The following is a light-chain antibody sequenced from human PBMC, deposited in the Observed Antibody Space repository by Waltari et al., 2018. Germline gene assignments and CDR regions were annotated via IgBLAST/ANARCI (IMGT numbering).Light chain of an antibody. V-gene: IGLV1-47*01. CDR2: KNN. Sequence: SVLTQPPSASGTPGQTVTIPCSGSSSNIGGNFVYWYQQLPGMAPQLLIYKNNQRPSGVPDRVSGSESGTTASLAISGRRSDDEAEYYCAAWDDNLTGPLFGGGTKVTVL. CDR3: AAWDDNLTGPL. CDR1: SSNIGGNF. J-gene: IGLJ3*02.